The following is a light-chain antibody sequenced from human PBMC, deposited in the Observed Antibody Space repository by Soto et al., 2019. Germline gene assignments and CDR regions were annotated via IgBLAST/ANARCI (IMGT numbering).Light chain of an antibody. CDR2: AAS. J-gene: IGKJ4*01. CDR1: QGINNY. Sequence: ALRMTQSPSSFSASTGDRVTITCRASQGINNYLAWYQQTPGKAPKLLIYAASTLQSGVPSRFSGSGSGTDFTLTISRLQSEDFATYYCQQYYNSPLTFGGGTKVEIK. V-gene: IGKV1-8*01. CDR3: QQYYNSPLT.